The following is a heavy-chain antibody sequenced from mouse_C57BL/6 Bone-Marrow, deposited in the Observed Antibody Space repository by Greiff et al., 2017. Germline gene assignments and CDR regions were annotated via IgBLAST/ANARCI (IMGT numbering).Heavy chain of an antibody. D-gene: IGHD2-12*01. J-gene: IGHJ1*03. CDR3: ARKESNDVWYIDV. Sequence: QVQLQQPGAELVKPGASVKLSCKASGYTFTSYWMHWVKQRPGQGLEWIGMIHPNSGSTNYNEKFKSKATLTVDKSSSTAYMQLSSLQSEDSAVYYCARKESNDVWYIDVWGTGTTVTVSS. CDR1: GYTFTSYW. V-gene: IGHV1-64*01. CDR2: IHPNSGST.